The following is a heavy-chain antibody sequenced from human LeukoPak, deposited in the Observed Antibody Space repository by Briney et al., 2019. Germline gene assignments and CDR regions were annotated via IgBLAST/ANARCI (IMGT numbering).Heavy chain of an antibody. Sequence: VKVSCKASGYGFTSFDINWVRQATGQGLEWMGWMNPNSGNTGYAQKFQGRVTMTRNTSISTAYMELSSLRSEDTAVYYCAIYGGNPYYYYDMDVWGQGTTVTVSS. CDR1: GYGFTSFD. J-gene: IGHJ6*02. V-gene: IGHV1-8*01. D-gene: IGHD4-23*01. CDR3: AIYGGNPYYYYDMDV. CDR2: MNPNSGNT.